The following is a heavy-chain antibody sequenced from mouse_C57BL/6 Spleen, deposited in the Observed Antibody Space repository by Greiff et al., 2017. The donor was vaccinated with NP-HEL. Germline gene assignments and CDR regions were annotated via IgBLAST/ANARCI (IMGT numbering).Heavy chain of an antibody. CDR1: GFTFSSYT. J-gene: IGHJ3*01. V-gene: IGHV5-9*01. CDR3: ARPLYDGSWFAY. CDR2: ISGGGGNT. Sequence: EVQRVESGGGLVKPGGSLKLSCAASGFTFSSYTMSWVRQTPEKRLEWVATISGGGGNTYYPDSVKGRFTISRDNAKNTLYLQMSSLRSEDTALYYCARPLYDGSWFAYWGQGTLVTVSA. D-gene: IGHD2-3*01.